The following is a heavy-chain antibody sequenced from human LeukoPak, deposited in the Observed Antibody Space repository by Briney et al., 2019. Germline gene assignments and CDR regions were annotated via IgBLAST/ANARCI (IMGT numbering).Heavy chain of an antibody. CDR1: GFTFSSYG. J-gene: IGHJ4*02. CDR2: IWYDGSDK. Sequence: PGRSLRLSCAASGFTFSSYGMHWVRQAPGKGLEWMAVIWYDGSDKYYADSAKGRFTISRDNSRNTLYLQMNSLRAEDTAVYYCAKDQTAFGIAAAGSLIGYWGQGTLVTVSS. D-gene: IGHD6-13*01. V-gene: IGHV3-33*06. CDR3: AKDQTAFGIAAAGSLIGY.